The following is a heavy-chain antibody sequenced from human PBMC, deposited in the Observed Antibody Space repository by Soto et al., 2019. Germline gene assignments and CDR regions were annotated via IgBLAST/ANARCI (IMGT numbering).Heavy chain of an antibody. V-gene: IGHV3-23*01. D-gene: IGHD3-22*01. CDR2: ISGSGGST. J-gene: IGHJ5*02. CDR3: AKDSYTRGYYNNWFDP. Sequence: GGSPRLSCAASGFTFSGYAMIWVRQAPGKGLEWVSAISGSGGSTYYADSVKGRFTISRDNSKNTLYLQMNSLRAEDTAVYYCAKDSYTRGYYNNWFDPWGQGTLVTVSS. CDR1: GFTFSGYA.